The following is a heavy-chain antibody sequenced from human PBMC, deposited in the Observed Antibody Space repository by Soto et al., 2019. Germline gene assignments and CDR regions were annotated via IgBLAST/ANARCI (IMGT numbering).Heavy chain of an antibody. CDR3: AKDRMGAGVRGYFDY. CDR2: ISYDGSNK. D-gene: IGHD3-10*01. V-gene: IGHV3-30*18. CDR1: GFTFSSYG. Sequence: QVQLVESGGGVVQPGKSLRLSCAGSGFTFSSYGMDRVRQSPGKGLQWVAVISYDGSNKYYADSAKGRFTIYRDNSKNTLYLQMSSLRAEDTVVYYCAKDRMGAGVRGYFDYWGQGTLVTVS. J-gene: IGHJ4*02.